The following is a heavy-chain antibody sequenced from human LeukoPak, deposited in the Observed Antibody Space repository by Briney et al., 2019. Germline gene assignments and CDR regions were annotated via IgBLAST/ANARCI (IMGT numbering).Heavy chain of an antibody. CDR1: GYTFTSYD. Sequence: ASVKVSCKASGYTFTSYDINWVRQATGQGLEWMGWMNPNSGNTGYAQKFQGRVTMTRNTSISTAHMELSSLRSEDTAVYYCARADRRGFYGSGSYYFDYWGQGTLVTVSS. J-gene: IGHJ4*02. CDR2: MNPNSGNT. D-gene: IGHD3-10*01. CDR3: ARADRRGFYGSGSYYFDY. V-gene: IGHV1-8*01.